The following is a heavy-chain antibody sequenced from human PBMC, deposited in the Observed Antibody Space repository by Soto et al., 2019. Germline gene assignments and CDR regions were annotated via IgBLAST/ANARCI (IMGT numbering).Heavy chain of an antibody. CDR3: TTDRNEMFRIGYFDY. CDR1: GFTFSNAW. V-gene: IGHV3-15*01. CDR2: IKSKTDGGTT. J-gene: IGHJ4*02. Sequence: GGSLRLSCAASGFTFSNAWMSWVRQAPGKGLEWVGRIKSKTDGGTTDYAAPVKGRFTISRDDSKNTLYLQMNSLKTEDTAVYYCTTDRNEMFRIGYFDYWGQGTLVTVSS. D-gene: IGHD1-1*01.